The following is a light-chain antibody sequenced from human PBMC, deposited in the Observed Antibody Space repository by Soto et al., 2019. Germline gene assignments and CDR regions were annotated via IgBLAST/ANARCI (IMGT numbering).Light chain of an antibody. V-gene: IGKV4-1*01. CDR2: WAS. CDR3: QQYYTPPYT. CDR1: QSVLYSSNNKNY. Sequence: DIVMTQSPDSLAVSLGERATINCKSSQSVLYSSNNKNYLTWYQQKPGQPPRLLIYWASTRDSGVPDRFSGSGSGTDFTLTISSLQAEDVAVYYCQQYYTPPYTFGQWTKLEIK. J-gene: IGKJ2*01.